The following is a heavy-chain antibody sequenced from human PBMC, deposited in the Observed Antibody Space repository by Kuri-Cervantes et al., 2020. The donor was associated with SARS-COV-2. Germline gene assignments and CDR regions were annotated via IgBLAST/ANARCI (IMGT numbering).Heavy chain of an antibody. J-gene: IGHJ4*02. V-gene: IGHV3-73*01. CDR2: IRSKANSYAT. D-gene: IGHD3-22*01. Sequence: GESLKISCAASGFTFSGSAMHWVRQASGKGLEWVGRIRSKANSYATAYAASVKGRFTISRDDSKNTAYLQMNSLKTEDTAVYYCAKDLRGYSSGYYLYFDYWGQGTLVTVSS. CDR3: AKDLRGYSSGYYLYFDY. CDR1: GFTFSGSA.